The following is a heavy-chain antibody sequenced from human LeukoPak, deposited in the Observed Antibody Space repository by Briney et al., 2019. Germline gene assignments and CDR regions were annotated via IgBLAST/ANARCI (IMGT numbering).Heavy chain of an antibody. CDR2: INPNSGGT. V-gene: IGHV1-2*02. D-gene: IGHD3-10*01. CDR3: ASNYYGSGSFYGGYYYYYVDV. J-gene: IGHJ6*03. CDR1: GYTFTGYY. Sequence: ASVKVSCKASGYTFTGYYMHWVRQAPGQGLEWMGWINPNSGGTNYAQKFQGRVTMTRDTSISTAYMELSRLRSDDTAVYYCASNYYGSGSFYGGYYYYYVDVWGKGTTVTISS.